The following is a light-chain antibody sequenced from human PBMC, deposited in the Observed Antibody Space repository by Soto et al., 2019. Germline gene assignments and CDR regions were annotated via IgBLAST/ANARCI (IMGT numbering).Light chain of an antibody. CDR1: SSDVGGFEY. CDR3: CSFTSSNTHV. V-gene: IGLV2-14*01. CDR2: EVN. J-gene: IGLJ1*01. Sequence: QSVLSQPASVSGSPGQSITISCTGTSSDVGGFEYVSWYQHQPGKAPKLILFEVNKRPSGVSGRFSGSKSGNTASLTISGLQAEDEADYYCCSFTSSNTHVFGTGTKLTVL.